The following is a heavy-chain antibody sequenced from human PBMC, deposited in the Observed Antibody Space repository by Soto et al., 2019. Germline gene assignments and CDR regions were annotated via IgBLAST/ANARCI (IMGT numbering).Heavy chain of an antibody. D-gene: IGHD2-15*01. J-gene: IGHJ4*02. Sequence: WTWVRQHPGKGLEWIGYMYYSGPSDYNPSLKSRVTISVDTSKNQCSLRLSSVTAADTAVYHCAGDRGYCSGGSCYRAIDSWGQGTLVTVST. CDR2: MYYSGPS. V-gene: IGHV4-31*02. CDR3: AGDRGYCSGGSCYRAIDS.